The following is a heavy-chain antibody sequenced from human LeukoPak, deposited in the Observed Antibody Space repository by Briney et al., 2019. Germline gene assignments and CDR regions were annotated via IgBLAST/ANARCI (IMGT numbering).Heavy chain of an antibody. D-gene: IGHD1-26*01. Sequence: APVRVSCKASGYTFTSYGISWVRQAPGQGLEWMGWISVYNANTKYAQKLQGRVTMTRDTSTSAAYMELRSLRSDDTAVYYCARDGGSYSDWFDPWGQGTLVIVSS. CDR1: GYTFTSYG. J-gene: IGHJ5*02. CDR2: ISVYNANT. V-gene: IGHV1-18*01. CDR3: ARDGGSYSDWFDP.